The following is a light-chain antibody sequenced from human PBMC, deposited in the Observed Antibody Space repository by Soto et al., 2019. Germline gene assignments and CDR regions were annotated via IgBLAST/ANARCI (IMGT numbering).Light chain of an antibody. Sequence: QSVLTQPPSASGTPGQRVTISCSGSSSNIGSKPVNWYQRLPGTAPKLLIYYNNQRPSGVPDRFSGSKSGTSASLAIGGLQSDDEADYYCAAWDASLNGVVFGGGIKLTVL. CDR1: SSNIGSKP. CDR2: YNN. CDR3: AAWDASLNGVV. J-gene: IGLJ2*01. V-gene: IGLV1-44*01.